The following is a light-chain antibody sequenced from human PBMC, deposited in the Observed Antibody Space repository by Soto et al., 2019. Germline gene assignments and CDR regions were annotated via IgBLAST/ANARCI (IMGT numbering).Light chain of an antibody. Sequence: QSVLSQPPSASGTPGQRVTISCSGSSSNIGSNSVNWYQQVPGTAPKLLIYMSSQRPSGVPDRFSASKSGTSASLAISGLQSEDEADYYCAAWDDSLIGNVFGGGTQLTVL. CDR1: SSNIGSNS. J-gene: IGLJ7*01. V-gene: IGLV1-44*01. CDR3: AAWDDSLIGNV. CDR2: MSS.